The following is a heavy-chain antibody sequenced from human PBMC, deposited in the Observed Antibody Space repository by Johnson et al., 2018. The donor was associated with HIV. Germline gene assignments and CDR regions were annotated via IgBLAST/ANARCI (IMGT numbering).Heavy chain of an antibody. CDR2: ITRNGGST. D-gene: IGHD3-22*01. CDR1: GFTFDDYG. Sequence: VQLVESGGGVVRPGGSLRLSCAASGFTFDDYGMSWVRQATGKGLEWVSGITRNGGSTGYADSVKGRFTISRDNSRNTYLQMNSLRAEDTAFYYCARSPYHFDNSDSNEGFDFWGQGTMVTVSS. CDR3: ARSPYHFDNSDSNEGFDF. V-gene: IGHV3-20*04. J-gene: IGHJ3*01.